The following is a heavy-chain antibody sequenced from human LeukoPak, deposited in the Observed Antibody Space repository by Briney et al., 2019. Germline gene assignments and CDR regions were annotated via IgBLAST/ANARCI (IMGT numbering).Heavy chain of an antibody. CDR2: IYHSGST. D-gene: IGHD2-15*01. J-gene: IGHJ4*02. CDR1: GYSISSGYY. Sequence: SETLSLTCTVSGYSISSGYYWGWIRQPPGKGLEWIGSIYHSGSTYYNPSLKSRVTISVDTSKNQFSLKLSSVTAADTAVYYCARDFVVVVAAQFDYWGQGTLVTVSS. V-gene: IGHV4-38-2*02. CDR3: ARDFVVVVAAQFDY.